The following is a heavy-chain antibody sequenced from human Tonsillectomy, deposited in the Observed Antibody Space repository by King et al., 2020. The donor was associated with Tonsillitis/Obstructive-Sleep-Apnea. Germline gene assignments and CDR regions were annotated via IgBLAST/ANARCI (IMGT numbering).Heavy chain of an antibody. CDR3: AKDAAIAAHAAYYYYYMDV. CDR1: GFTFSRYG. CDR2: VSYDGSNK. V-gene: IGHV3-30*18. D-gene: IGHD6-6*01. J-gene: IGHJ6*03. Sequence: VQLVESGGGVVQPGRSLRLSCVASGFTFSRYGMHWVRQAPGKGLEWVAVVSYDGSNKYYADSVKGRFTISRDNSKNTLYLQMNSLRAEDTAVYYCAKDAAIAAHAAYYYYYMDVWGKGTTVTVSS.